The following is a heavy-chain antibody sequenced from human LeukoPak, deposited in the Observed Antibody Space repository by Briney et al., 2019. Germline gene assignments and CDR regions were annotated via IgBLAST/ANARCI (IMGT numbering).Heavy chain of an antibody. V-gene: IGHV2-5*01. J-gene: IGHJ4*02. CDR3: AHRNIMSTVTTFNY. CDR2: IYWNDDK. CDR1: GFSLRTTGVG. Sequence: SGPTLVKPTQTLTLTCTFSGFSLRTTGVGMGWVRQPQGKALEWIGLIYWNDDKLYSPSLKSRLTFSKDTSKNQVVLTMTNMDPVDTATYYCAHRNIMSTVTTFNYWGRGTLVTVSS. D-gene: IGHD4-11*01.